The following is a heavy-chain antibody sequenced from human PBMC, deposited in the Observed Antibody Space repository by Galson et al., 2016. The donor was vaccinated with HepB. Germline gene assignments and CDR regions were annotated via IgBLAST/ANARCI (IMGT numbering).Heavy chain of an antibody. V-gene: IGHV5-51*01. CDR2: IYPGDSDP. D-gene: IGHD1-26*01. J-gene: IGHJ4*02. Sequence: QSGAEVKKPGESLRISCEGSGYSFINHWIVWVRQMPGKGLEWMGIIYPGDSDPGYSPSFKGQVTISADKSIGTAYLQWSSLKASDTAMYYCARGHSGSSLPYFEYWGQGTLVTVS. CDR1: GYSFINHW. CDR3: ARGHSGSSLPYFEY.